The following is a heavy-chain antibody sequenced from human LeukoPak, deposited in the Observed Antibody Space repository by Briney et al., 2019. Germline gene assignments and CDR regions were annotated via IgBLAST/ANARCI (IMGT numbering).Heavy chain of an antibody. CDR3: ARDLDYDYVWGSYRFNPPLDY. D-gene: IGHD3-16*02. CDR1: GFTFSSYW. V-gene: IGHV3-7*01. Sequence: GGSLRLSCAASGFTFSSYWMSWVRQAPGKGLEWVANIKQDRSEKYYVDSVKGRFTISRDNAKNSLYLQMNSLRAEETAVYYCARDLDYDYVWGSYRFNPPLDYWGQGTLVAVSS. CDR2: IKQDRSEK. J-gene: IGHJ4*02.